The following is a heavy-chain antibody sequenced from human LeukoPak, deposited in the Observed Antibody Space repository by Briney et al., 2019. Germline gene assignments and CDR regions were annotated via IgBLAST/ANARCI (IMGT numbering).Heavy chain of an antibody. Sequence: PGGSLRLSCAASGFTFSTYTMSWVRQAPGKGLEWVSSLSDSGGSAFYADSVKGRFTISRDNSKNTLFLQVNSLSAEDTAVYYCAKDPHRGWSDWGQGTLVTVSS. V-gene: IGHV3-23*01. CDR3: AKDPHRGWSD. D-gene: IGHD6-19*01. J-gene: IGHJ4*02. CDR1: GFTFSTYT. CDR2: LSDSGGSA.